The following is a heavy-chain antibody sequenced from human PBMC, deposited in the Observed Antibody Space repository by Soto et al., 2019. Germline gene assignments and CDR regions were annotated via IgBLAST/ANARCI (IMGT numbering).Heavy chain of an antibody. CDR2: IIPIFGTA. CDR1: GGTFSSYA. D-gene: IGHD2-15*01. V-gene: IGHV1-69*01. CDR3: ARGRPDRSGGSCYPRCFDP. Sequence: QVQLVQSGAEVKKPGSSVKVSCKASGGTFSSYAISWVRQAPGQGLEWMGGIIPIFGTANYAQKFQGRVTITADESTSTAYMELSSLRSEDTAVYYCARGRPDRSGGSCYPRCFDPWGQGTLVTVSS. J-gene: IGHJ5*02.